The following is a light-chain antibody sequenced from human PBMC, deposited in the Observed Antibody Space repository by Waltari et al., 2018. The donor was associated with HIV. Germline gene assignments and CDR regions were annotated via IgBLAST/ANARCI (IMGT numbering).Light chain of an antibody. CDR2: VNSDGSH. Sequence: QPVLTQPPSASGSLVASVKLTCTLSSGYRRNAIAWHQQQPEKGPRFLMKVNSDGSHNRGAGIPDRFSGSTYGAERYLTISSLQSEDEADYYCQTWGTGSAVFGGGTKLTVL. CDR3: QTWGTGSAV. V-gene: IGLV4-69*01. J-gene: IGLJ3*02. CDR1: SGYRRNA.